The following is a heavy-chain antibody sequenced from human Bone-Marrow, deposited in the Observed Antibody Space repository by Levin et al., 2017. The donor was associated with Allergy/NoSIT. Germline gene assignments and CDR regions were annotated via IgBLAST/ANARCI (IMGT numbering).Heavy chain of an antibody. CDR2: IYPGDSDT. J-gene: IGHJ4*02. D-gene: IGHD2-15*01. V-gene: IGHV5-51*01. CDR3: ARQVVVAATRAFDY. Sequence: KVSCKGSGYSFTSYWIGWVRQMPGKGLEWMGIIYPGDSDTRYSPSFQGQVTISADKSISTAYLQWSSLKASDTAMYYCARQVVVAATRAFDYWGQGTLVTVSS. CDR1: GYSFTSYW.